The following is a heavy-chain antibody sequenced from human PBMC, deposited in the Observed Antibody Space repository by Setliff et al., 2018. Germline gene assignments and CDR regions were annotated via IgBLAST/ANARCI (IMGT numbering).Heavy chain of an antibody. CDR1: GFSFRNYG. CDR2: IAYDGINK. D-gene: IGHD3-22*01. CDR3: ATNPPKGPSGGYYYDDPYYYYMDV. J-gene: IGHJ6*03. Sequence: GSLRLSCAASGFSFRNYGMHWVRQAPGKGLEWVAVIAYDGINKYYADSVKGRFTISRDNSKNTLYLQMNSLRAEDTAVYYCATNPPKGPSGGYYYDDPYYYYMDVWGKGTTVTVSS. V-gene: IGHV3-30*06.